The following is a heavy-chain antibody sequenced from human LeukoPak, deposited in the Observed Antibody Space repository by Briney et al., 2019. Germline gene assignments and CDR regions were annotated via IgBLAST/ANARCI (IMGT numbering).Heavy chain of an antibody. CDR1: GFTFSSYG. D-gene: IGHD1-26*01. V-gene: IGHV3-30*02. J-gene: IGHJ3*02. CDR3: ARGRRTLPPPLDALNI. Sequence: PGGSLRLSCAASGFTFSSYGMHWVRQAPGKGLEWVAFIWYDGSNKYYVDSVKGRFTISRDNSKNKLYLHMNSLRVEDTAVYSCARGRRTLPPPLDALNIWGKGPMFPVSP. CDR2: IWYDGSNK.